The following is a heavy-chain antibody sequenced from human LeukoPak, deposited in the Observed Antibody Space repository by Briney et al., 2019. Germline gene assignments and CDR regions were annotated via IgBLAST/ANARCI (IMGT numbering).Heavy chain of an antibody. V-gene: IGHV3-23*01. CDR1: GFTFSNYA. CDR3: AKDRGRGYSYGYADY. Sequence: GGSLRLSCAASGFTFSNYAMSWVRQAPGKGLEWVSAISGSGGSTYYADSVKGRFTISRDNSKNTLYLQMNSLRAEDTAVYYCAKDRGRGYSYGYADYWGQGTLVTVSS. D-gene: IGHD5-18*01. J-gene: IGHJ4*02. CDR2: ISGSGGST.